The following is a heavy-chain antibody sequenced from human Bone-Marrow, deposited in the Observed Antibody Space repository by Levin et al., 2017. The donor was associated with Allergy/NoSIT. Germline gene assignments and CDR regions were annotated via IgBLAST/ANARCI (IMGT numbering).Heavy chain of an antibody. V-gene: IGHV5-51*01. CDR1: GYNFATHW. Sequence: KVSCEAFGYNFATHWIGWVRQMPGKGLEWMGMIYPYNSDVRYSPSFQGQVTLSADKSKTTAYLQWSSLKASDTAMYYCARRFSSGWYESNDAFDVWGQGTVVTVS. D-gene: IGHD6-19*01. CDR3: ARRFSSGWYESNDAFDV. J-gene: IGHJ3*01. CDR2: IYPYNSDV.